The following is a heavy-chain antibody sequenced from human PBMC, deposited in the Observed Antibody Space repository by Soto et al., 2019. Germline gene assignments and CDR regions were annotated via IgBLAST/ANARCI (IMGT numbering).Heavy chain of an antibody. CDR2: IYPGDSDT. CDR1: GYIFTLYW. CDR3: VRQSPTPGYYYFSYGMDV. J-gene: IGHJ6*02. V-gene: IGHV5-51*01. Sequence: PGESLKISCKASGYIFTLYWIGWVRQMPGKGLEWMGIIYPGDSDTRYSPSFQGQVTISADKSISTASLQWSSLKASDTAVYYCVRQSPTPGYYYFSYGMDVWGQGTTVTVSS. D-gene: IGHD4-17*01.